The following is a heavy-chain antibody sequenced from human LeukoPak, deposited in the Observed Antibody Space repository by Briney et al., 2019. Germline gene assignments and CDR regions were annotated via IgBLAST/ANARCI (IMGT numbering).Heavy chain of an antibody. Sequence: PGRSLRLSCAASGFTFSSYGMHWVRQAPGKGLEWVAFIRYDGSNKYYTDSVKGRFTISRDNSKNTLYLQMNSLRAEDTTVYYCAKDLSYYYDSSGRGYFDLWGRGTLVTVSS. D-gene: IGHD3-22*01. V-gene: IGHV3-30*02. CDR1: GFTFSSYG. CDR3: AKDLSYYYDSSGRGYFDL. CDR2: IRYDGSNK. J-gene: IGHJ2*01.